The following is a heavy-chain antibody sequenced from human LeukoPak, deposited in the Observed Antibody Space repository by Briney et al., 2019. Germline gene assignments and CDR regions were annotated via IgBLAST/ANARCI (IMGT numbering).Heavy chain of an antibody. D-gene: IGHD1-26*01. Sequence: GGSLRLSCTASGFTFSSYAMIWVRQAPGKGLEWVSVISPSGASTYSADSVKGRFTISRDNSKNTLYLQMNSLRAEDTALYYCAKNSGNSKQGAFDIWGQGTMVTVSS. CDR3: AKNSGNSKQGAFDI. CDR2: ISPSGAST. J-gene: IGHJ3*02. V-gene: IGHV3-23*01. CDR1: GFTFSSYA.